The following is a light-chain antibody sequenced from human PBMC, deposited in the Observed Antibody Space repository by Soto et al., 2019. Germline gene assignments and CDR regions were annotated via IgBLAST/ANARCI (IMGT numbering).Light chain of an antibody. V-gene: IGLV2-8*01. J-gene: IGLJ2*01. CDR2: EVS. CDR3: SSYAGSNNLV. Sequence: QSALTQPPSASGSPGQSVTIPCTGTSSDVGGYNSVSWYQQHPGKVPKLMIYEVSKRPSGVPDRFSGSKSGNTASLTVSGLQAEDEPDYYYSSYAGSNNLVFGGGTKLTVL. CDR1: SSDVGGYNS.